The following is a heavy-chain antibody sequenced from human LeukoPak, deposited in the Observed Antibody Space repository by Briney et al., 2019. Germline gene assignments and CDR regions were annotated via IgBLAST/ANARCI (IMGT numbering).Heavy chain of an antibody. D-gene: IGHD1-1*01. CDR1: GGSISSYY. CDR3: ARGDTGTSFYYSYYMDV. CDR2: IYYSGST. J-gene: IGHJ6*03. V-gene: IGHV4-59*12. Sequence: PSETLSLTCTVSGGSISSYYWSWIRQPPGKGLEWIGYIYYSGSTNYNPSLKSRVTISVDTSKNQFSLKLSSVTAADTAVYYCARGDTGTSFYYSYYMDVWGKGTTVTVSS.